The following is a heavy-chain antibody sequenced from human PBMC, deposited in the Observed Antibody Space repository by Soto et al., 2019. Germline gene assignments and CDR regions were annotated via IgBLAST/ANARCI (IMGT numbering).Heavy chain of an antibody. CDR1: GFTFSAYA. V-gene: IGHV3-23*01. CDR2: IYGNGAGI. J-gene: IGHJ4*02. CDR3: AKDVISGHGFWLMDH. Sequence: GGSLRLSCAASGFTFSAYAMTWVRQAPGKGLESVSGIYGNGAGIQYADSVRGRFTISRDNSKNTLYLQMNSLRAEDTAVYYSAKDVISGHGFWLMDHWGQGTLVTVSS. D-gene: IGHD3-16*01.